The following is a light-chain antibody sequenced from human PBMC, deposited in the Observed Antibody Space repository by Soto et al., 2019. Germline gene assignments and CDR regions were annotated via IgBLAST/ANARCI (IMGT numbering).Light chain of an antibody. Sequence: QSVLTQPRSVSGSPGQSVTISCAGTSSVVGGYNYVSWYQQHPGKAPKLMIYDVSKRPSGVPDRFSGSKSGNTASLTIPGLQADDEADYYCNSYTSSNTYVFGSGTKVTVL. J-gene: IGLJ1*01. CDR3: NSYTSSNTYV. CDR1: SSVVGGYNY. V-gene: IGLV2-11*01. CDR2: DVS.